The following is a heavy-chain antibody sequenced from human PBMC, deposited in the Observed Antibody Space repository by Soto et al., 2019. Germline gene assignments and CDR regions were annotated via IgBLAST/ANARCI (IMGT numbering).Heavy chain of an antibody. CDR1: GFTFSSYA. V-gene: IGHV3-23*01. CDR2: ISGSGGST. D-gene: IGHD2-2*01. CDR3: AKVYYSSTSCYYFDY. Sequence: GGSLRLSCAASGFTFSSYAMSWVRQAPGKGLEWVSAISGSGGSTYYADSVKGRFTISRDNSKNTLYLQMNSLRAEDTAVYYCAKVYYSSTSCYYFDYWGQGTLVTVSS. J-gene: IGHJ4*02.